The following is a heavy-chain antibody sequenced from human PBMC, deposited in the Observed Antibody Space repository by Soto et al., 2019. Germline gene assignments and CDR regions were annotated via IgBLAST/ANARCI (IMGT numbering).Heavy chain of an antibody. V-gene: IGHV3-48*04. Sequence: PGGSLRLSCVASGFTFSSYSMVWVRQAPGKGLEWVSYIFASSTTIYYADSVKGRFTVSRDNAQNSLFLLMNSLRVEDTAVYYCARDRITFGGVIDSYYYYGMDVWGQGTTVTVSS. CDR1: GFTFSSYS. D-gene: IGHD3-16*02. CDR3: ARDRITFGGVIDSYYYYGMDV. CDR2: IFASSTTI. J-gene: IGHJ6*02.